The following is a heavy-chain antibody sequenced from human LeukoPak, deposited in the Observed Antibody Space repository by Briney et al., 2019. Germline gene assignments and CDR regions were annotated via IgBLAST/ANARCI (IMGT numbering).Heavy chain of an antibody. CDR1: GYTFTSYG. J-gene: IGHJ4*02. CDR3: ARGGKGTNPREIQDY. V-gene: IGHV1-18*01. D-gene: IGHD2-8*01. CDR2: ISAYNGNT. Sequence: ASVKVSCKASGYTFTSYGISWVRQAPGQGPEWMGWISAYNGNTNYAQKLQGRVTMTTDTSTSTAYMELRSLRSDDTAVYYCARGGKGTNPREIQDYWGQGTLVTASS.